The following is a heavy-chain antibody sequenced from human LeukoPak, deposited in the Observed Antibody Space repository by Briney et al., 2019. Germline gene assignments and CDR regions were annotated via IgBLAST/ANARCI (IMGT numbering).Heavy chain of an antibody. D-gene: IGHD1-20*01. CDR3: ARRRYNWNAIDY. J-gene: IGHJ4*02. CDR1: GFTFSDYY. Sequence: GGSLRLSCAASGFTFSDYYMSWIRQAPGKGPEWVSYISGSGSTIYYADSVKGRFTLSRDNAKNSLYLQMNSLRAEDTAVYYCARRRYNWNAIDYWGQGTLVTVSS. V-gene: IGHV3-11*01. CDR2: ISGSGSTI.